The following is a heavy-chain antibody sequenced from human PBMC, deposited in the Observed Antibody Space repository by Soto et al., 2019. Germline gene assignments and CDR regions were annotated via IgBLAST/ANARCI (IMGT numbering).Heavy chain of an antibody. D-gene: IGHD2-15*01. J-gene: IGHJ3*01. Sequence: QVQLQESGPGLVKPSQTLSLTCTVSGGSISSGGYYWSWIRQHPGKGLEWIGYIYYSGSTYYNPSLQSRVTKSVDTSNNQSSLKLSSVTAAGTAVYYCARGNIGYCYAFDLWGQGTMVTGSS. V-gene: IGHV4-31*03. CDR3: ARGNIGYCYAFDL. CDR1: GGSISSGGYY. CDR2: IYYSGST.